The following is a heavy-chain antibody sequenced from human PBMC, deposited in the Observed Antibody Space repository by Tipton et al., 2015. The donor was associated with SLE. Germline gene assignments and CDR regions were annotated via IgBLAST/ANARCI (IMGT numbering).Heavy chain of an antibody. J-gene: IGHJ5*02. CDR2: IYYSGST. CDR3: ARHRDYDFWSGTPHWFDP. Sequence: TLSLTCTVSGGSISSYYWSWIRQPPGKGLEWIGSIYYSGSTYYNPSLKSRVTISVDTSKNQFSLKLSSVTAADTAVYYCARHRDYDFWSGTPHWFDPWGQGTLVTVSS. D-gene: IGHD3-3*01. CDR1: GGSISSYY. V-gene: IGHV4-59*05.